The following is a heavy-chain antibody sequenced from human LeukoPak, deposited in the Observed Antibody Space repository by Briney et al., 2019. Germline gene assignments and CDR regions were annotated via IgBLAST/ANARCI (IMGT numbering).Heavy chain of an antibody. V-gene: IGHV4-30-2*01. Sequence: TLSLTCAVSGGSISSGGYSWSWIRQPPGKGLEWIGFLHHSGSTFYNPSLKNRVTISVDRSKNQFSLKLSSVTAADTAVYYCATNFYGSGGFDPWGRGTLVTVSS. J-gene: IGHJ5*02. CDR2: LHHSGST. CDR1: GGSISSGGYS. CDR3: ATNFYGSGGFDP. D-gene: IGHD3-10*01.